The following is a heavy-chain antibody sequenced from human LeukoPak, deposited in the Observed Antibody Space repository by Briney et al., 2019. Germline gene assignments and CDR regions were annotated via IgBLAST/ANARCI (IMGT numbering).Heavy chain of an antibody. CDR1: GFTFSNHW. CDR2: IKPDGSEK. V-gene: IGHV3-7*04. Sequence: GGSLRLSCADSGFTFSNHWMSWVRQAPGKGLGWVAIIKPDGSEKSYVDSVKGRFTISRDNAKNSLYLQMNSLRAEDTAVYYCARSNFWSFDYWGQGTLVTVSS. D-gene: IGHD1-1*01. CDR3: ARSNFWSFDY. J-gene: IGHJ4*02.